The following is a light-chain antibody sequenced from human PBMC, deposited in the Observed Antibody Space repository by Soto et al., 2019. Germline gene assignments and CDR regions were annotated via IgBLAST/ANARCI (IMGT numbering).Light chain of an antibody. CDR2: EVS. CDR1: SSDVGGYNY. Sequence: QSALTQPPSASGSPGQSVTISCTGTSSDVGGYNYVSWYQQHPGKAPKLMIYEVSKRPSGAPDRFSGSKSGNTASLTVSGLQAYDEDDYYCRSYAGSHHVFRTGTKVTVL. J-gene: IGLJ1*01. V-gene: IGLV2-8*01. CDR3: RSYAGSHHV.